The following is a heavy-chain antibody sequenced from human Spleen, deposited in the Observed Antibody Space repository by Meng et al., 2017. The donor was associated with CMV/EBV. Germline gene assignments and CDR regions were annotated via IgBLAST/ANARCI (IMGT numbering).Heavy chain of an antibody. D-gene: IGHD3-16*01. V-gene: IGHV4-4*01. CDR2: IYHTGETRI. Sequence: VCGGSIGCGNWWTWVRQPPGKGLEWIGEIYHTGETRINYNPSFNSRVIISADRSKNQVYLTLTSVTAADTAFYFCARDFAGNDWGYYWGQGVLVTVSS. CDR1: GGSIGCGNW. CDR3: ARDFAGNDWGYY. J-gene: IGHJ4*02.